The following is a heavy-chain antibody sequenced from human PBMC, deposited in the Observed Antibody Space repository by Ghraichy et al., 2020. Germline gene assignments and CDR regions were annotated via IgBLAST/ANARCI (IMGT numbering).Heavy chain of an antibody. CDR1: GFTFSDHF. CDR2: TKNKVTSYIT. D-gene: IGHD4/OR15-4a*01. V-gene: IGHV3-72*01. J-gene: IGHJ4*02. Sequence: GESLNISCVASGFTFSDHFMDWVRQAPGRGLEWLGRTKNKVTSYITEYAASVKGRFSVSRDDSKYSLYLQMNSLKTEDTAVYYCVRVTTNYYLDFWGQGTLVTVSS. CDR3: VRVTTNYYLDF.